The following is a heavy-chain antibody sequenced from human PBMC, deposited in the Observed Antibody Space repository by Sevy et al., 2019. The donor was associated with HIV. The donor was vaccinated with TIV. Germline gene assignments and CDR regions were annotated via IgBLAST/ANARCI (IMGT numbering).Heavy chain of an antibody. Sequence: GGSLRLSCAASGFTFRSHWMTWVRQAPGKGPEWVANINRDGSEKSYVDSVKGGFTISRDDAKNSLYLQMDRLRVEDTAIYYCAGDDYWGRGTLVTVSS. J-gene: IGHJ4*02. CDR3: AGDDY. CDR1: GFTFRSHW. CDR2: INRDGSEK. V-gene: IGHV3-7*01.